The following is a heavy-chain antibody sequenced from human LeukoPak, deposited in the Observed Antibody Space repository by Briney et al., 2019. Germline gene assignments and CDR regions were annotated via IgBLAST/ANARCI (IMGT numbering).Heavy chain of an antibody. V-gene: IGHV3-53*01. D-gene: IGHD6-19*01. CDR2: IYSGGST. Sequence: GGSLRLSCAASGFTVSSNYMSWVRQAPGKGLEWVSVIYSGGSTYYADSVKGRFTISRDNFKNTLYLQMNSLRAEDTAVYYCSTSTYSSGSSGCWGQGTLVTVSS. J-gene: IGHJ4*02. CDR3: STSTYSSGSSGC. CDR1: GFTVSSNY.